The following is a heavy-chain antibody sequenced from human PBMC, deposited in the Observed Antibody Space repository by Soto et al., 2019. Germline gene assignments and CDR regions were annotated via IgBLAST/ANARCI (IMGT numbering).Heavy chain of an antibody. CDR3: ARVGTAAVGMDV. V-gene: IGHV4-31*03. CDR2: IYYSGST. J-gene: IGHJ6*02. Sequence: TLSLTCTVSGGSISSGGYYWSWIRQHPGKGLEWIGYIYYSGSTYYNPSLKSRVTISVDTSKNQFSLKLSSVTAADTAVYHCARVGTAAVGMDVWGQGTTVTVSS. D-gene: IGHD6-13*01. CDR1: GGSISSGGYY.